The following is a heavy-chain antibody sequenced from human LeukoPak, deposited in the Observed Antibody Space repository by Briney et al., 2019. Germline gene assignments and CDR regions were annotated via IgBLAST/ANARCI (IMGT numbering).Heavy chain of an antibody. Sequence: GALRLSCAASGITVSSNYMSWVRQAPGKGLEWVSVIYSGGSTYYADSVKGRFTISRDNSKNTLYLQMNSLRAEDTAVYYCARGLGGYSYGYGYWGQGTLVTVSS. CDR3: ARGLGGYSYGYGY. CDR2: IYSGGST. D-gene: IGHD5-18*01. J-gene: IGHJ4*02. CDR1: GITVSSNY. V-gene: IGHV3-66*01.